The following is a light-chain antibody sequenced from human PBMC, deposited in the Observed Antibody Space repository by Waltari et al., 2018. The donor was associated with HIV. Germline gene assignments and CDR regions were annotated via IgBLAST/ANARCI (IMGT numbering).Light chain of an antibody. J-gene: IGLJ2*01. Sequence: SSELTQDPTMSVALGQTVRITCQGDSLRGYYASWYQQKPGQAPLLVIYGKKSRPSGIPDRCAAARSGDTSSLTVTGAQAEDEADYYCSSRDSSGNRVVFGGGTRLTVL. CDR2: GKK. CDR3: SSRDSSGNRVV. CDR1: SLRGYY. V-gene: IGLV3-19*01.